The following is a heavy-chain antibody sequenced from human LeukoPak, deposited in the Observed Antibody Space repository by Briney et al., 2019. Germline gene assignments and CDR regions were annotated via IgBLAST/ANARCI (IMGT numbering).Heavy chain of an antibody. V-gene: IGHV3-74*01. Sequence: PGGSLRLSCAASGFTFSSYWMHRVRQAPGKGLVWVSRISDDGSSTTNANSVKGRFTISRDNAKNTVYLQMNSLGVEDTAVYYCARDCGASGCDYWGQGTLVTVSS. J-gene: IGHJ4*02. CDR2: ISDDGSST. CDR3: ARDCGASGCDY. D-gene: IGHD5-12*01. CDR1: GFTFSSYW.